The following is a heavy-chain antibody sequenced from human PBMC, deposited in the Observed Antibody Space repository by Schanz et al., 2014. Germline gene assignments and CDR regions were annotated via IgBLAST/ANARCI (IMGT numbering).Heavy chain of an antibody. CDR3: AKDRWRATVMVDAFDI. D-gene: IGHD4-4*01. CDR1: GSTFSNYW. V-gene: IGHV3-7*03. CDR2: INQDASEK. J-gene: IGHJ3*02. Sequence: EVQLVESGGGLVQPGGSLRLSCAVSGSTFSNYWMTWVRQAPGKGLEWVANINQDASEKYYVDSVKGRFTVSRDNSKNTVYLQMNSLRAEDTAVYFCAKDRWRATVMVDAFDIWGQGTKVTVSS.